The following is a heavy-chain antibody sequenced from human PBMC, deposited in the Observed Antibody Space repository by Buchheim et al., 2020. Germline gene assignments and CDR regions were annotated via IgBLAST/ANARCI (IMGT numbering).Heavy chain of an antibody. CDR3: AKDYWMNCSSTSCYTVGFYNYYYGMDV. CDR2: IWYDGSNK. D-gene: IGHD2-2*02. CDR1: GFTFSSYG. V-gene: IGHV3-33*06. Sequence: QVQLVESGGGVVQPGRSLRLSCAASGFTFSSYGMHWVRQAPGKGLEWVSVIWYDGSNKYYADSVKGRFTISRDNSKNTLYLKMNSLRSEDTAVEYGAKDYWMNCSSTSCYTVGFYNYYYGMDVGGQGTT. J-gene: IGHJ6*02.